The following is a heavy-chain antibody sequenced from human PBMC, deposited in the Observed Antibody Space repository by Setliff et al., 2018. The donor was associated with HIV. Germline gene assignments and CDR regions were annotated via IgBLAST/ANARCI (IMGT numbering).Heavy chain of an antibody. V-gene: IGHV4-39*02. J-gene: IGHJ5*02. CDR2: IYYNGST. CDR3: ARARTIGVSAVFFDP. Sequence: SETLSLTCTVSGGSISSSSYYWGWIRQPPGKGLEWIGSIYYNGSTYSTPSLKSRLTISIVPSKNQFSLDLTSVTAADTGKYYCARARTIGVSAVFFDPWGQGIPVTVSS. D-gene: IGHD3-3*01. CDR1: GGSISSSSYY.